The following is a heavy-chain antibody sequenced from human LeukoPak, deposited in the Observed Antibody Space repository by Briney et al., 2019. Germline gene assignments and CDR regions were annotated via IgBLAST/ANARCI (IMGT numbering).Heavy chain of an antibody. Sequence: SETLSLTCTVSGGSISSNSYYWGWIRLPPGKGLEWIGHIYYSGSTYYNPSLKSRVTISVDTSNNQFSLKLSSVTAADTAVYYCARGSSSSSLIDYWGQGTLVTVSS. J-gene: IGHJ4*02. CDR3: ARGSSSSSLIDY. CDR2: IYYSGST. CDR1: GGSISSNSYY. D-gene: IGHD6-13*01. V-gene: IGHV4-39*01.